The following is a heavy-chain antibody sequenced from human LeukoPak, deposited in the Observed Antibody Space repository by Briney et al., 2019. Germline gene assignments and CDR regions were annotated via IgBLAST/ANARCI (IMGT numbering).Heavy chain of an antibody. Sequence: PGGSPRLSCAASGFTFSICSMHWVRQAPGKGLGWVSRIKSDGSSTSYADSVKGRFTISRDNAKNTLYLQMDSLRVEDTAVYYCAKSDWFDPWGQGTLVTVSS. J-gene: IGHJ5*02. CDR3: AKSDWFDP. V-gene: IGHV3-74*01. CDR2: IKSDGSST. CDR1: GFTFSICS.